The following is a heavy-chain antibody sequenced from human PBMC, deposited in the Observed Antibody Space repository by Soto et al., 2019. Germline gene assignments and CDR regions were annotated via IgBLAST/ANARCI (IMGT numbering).Heavy chain of an antibody. CDR1: GFTFSSFS. J-gene: IGHJ4*02. CDR2: IGQGGSRI. V-gene: IGHV3-48*01. D-gene: IGHD1-20*01. Sequence: GGSLRLSCGASGFTFSSFSVNWVRHTPGKGLEWVSYIGQGGSRIEYADSVKGRFTLSRDEAQNSLYLQMNSLTVEDTAVYYCARDHNWAFDYWGQGMLVTVSS. CDR3: ARDHNWAFDY.